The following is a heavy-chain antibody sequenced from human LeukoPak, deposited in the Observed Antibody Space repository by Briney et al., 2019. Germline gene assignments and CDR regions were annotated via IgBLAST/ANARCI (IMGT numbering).Heavy chain of an antibody. CDR2: ISAYTGNT. CDR1: GYTFTNYG. CDR3: ARDQGTILPDY. J-gene: IGHJ4*02. Sequence: GASVKVSCKASGYTFTNYGITWVRQAPGQGLEWMGWISAYTGNTNYAQKLQGRVTLTTDTSTSTAFMELRSLRSDDTAVYYCARDQGTILPDYWGQGTLVTVSS. D-gene: IGHD3-3*01. V-gene: IGHV1-18*01.